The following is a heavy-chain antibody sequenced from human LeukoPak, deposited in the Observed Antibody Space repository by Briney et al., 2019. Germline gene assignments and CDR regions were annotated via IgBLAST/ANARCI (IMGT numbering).Heavy chain of an antibody. CDR3: ARGVESKYYFDY. D-gene: IGHD5/OR15-5a*01. V-gene: IGHV4-30-2*01. CDR2: IYHSGST. Sequence: SETLSLTCAVSGGSISSGGYSWSWIRQPPGKGLEWIGYIYHSGSTYYNPSLKSRVTISVDRSKNQFSLKLSPVTAADTAVYYCARGVESKYYFDYWGQGTLVTVSS. J-gene: IGHJ4*02. CDR1: GGSISSGGYS.